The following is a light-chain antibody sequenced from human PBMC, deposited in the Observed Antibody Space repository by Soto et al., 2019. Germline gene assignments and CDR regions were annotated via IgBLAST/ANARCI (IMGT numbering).Light chain of an antibody. CDR1: QSISSTY. J-gene: IGKJ1*01. V-gene: IGKV3-20*01. CDR3: QQYGSSPQWT. CDR2: GSS. Sequence: EIVLTQSPGTLSLSPGEGAILSCRASQSISSTYLSWYQQKPGQAPRLLIHGSSTRASGLPDRFSGSGSGTDFTLTISRLEPEDFAVYYCQQYGSSPQWTFGQGTKVEIK.